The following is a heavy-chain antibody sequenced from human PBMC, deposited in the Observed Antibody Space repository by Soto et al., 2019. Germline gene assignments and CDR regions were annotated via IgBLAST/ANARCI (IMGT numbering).Heavy chain of an antibody. Sequence: KTSETLSLTCTVYGGSVSSGSYYWSWIRQPPGKGLEWIGYIYYSGSTNYNPSLKRRVTISVDTSKNQSSLKLSSVTAADTAVYYCARDIAVAGTDGMDVWGQGTTVTVSS. V-gene: IGHV4-61*01. D-gene: IGHD6-19*01. CDR3: ARDIAVAGTDGMDV. CDR2: IYYSGST. J-gene: IGHJ6*02. CDR1: GGSVSSGSYY.